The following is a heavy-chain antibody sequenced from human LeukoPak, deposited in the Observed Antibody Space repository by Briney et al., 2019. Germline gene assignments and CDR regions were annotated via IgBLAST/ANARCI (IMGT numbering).Heavy chain of an antibody. Sequence: GGSLRLSCAASGFTFSSYAMHWVRQAPGKGLEWVAVISYDGSNKYYADSVKGRFTISRDNSKNTLYLQMNSLRAEDTAVYYCARSMVRRVSLWTWFDPWGQGTLVTVSS. D-gene: IGHD3-10*01. V-gene: IGHV3-30-3*01. CDR3: ARSMVRRVSLWTWFDP. J-gene: IGHJ5*02. CDR2: ISYDGSNK. CDR1: GFTFSSYA.